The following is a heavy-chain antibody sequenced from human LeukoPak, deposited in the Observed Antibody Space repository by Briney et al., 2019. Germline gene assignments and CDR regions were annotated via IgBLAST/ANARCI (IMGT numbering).Heavy chain of an antibody. V-gene: IGHV4-39*07. CDR1: GVSISTSRYY. CDR2: IYYTGPT. J-gene: IGHJ4*02. CDR3: ARTSSSGLVGGYYFDY. Sequence: SETLSLTCTVSGVSISTSRYYWGWIRQPPGKGLEWIGNIYYTGPTYYNASLESRVTISVDTSKNQFSLKLSSVTAADTAVYYCARTSSSGLVGGYYFDYWGQGTLVTVSS. D-gene: IGHD6-19*01.